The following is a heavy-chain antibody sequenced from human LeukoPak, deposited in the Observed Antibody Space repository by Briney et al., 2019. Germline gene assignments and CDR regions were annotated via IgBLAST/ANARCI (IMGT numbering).Heavy chain of an antibody. CDR3: ARGQTTVTN. V-gene: IGHV3-7*03. Sequence: GGSLRLSCAASGFTFSSYWMSWVRQAPGKGLEWVANIKQDGSEKYYVDSVKGRFTISRDNAENSLYLQTSSLRAEDTAVYYCARGQTTVTNWGQGTLVTVSS. J-gene: IGHJ4*02. CDR1: GFTFSSYW. CDR2: IKQDGSEK. D-gene: IGHD4-17*01.